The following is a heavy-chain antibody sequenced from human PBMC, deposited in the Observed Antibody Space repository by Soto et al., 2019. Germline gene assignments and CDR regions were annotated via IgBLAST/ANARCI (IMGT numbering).Heavy chain of an antibody. CDR3: ARDYGHDCSGGSCYLFF. V-gene: IGHV1-69*01. J-gene: IGHJ4*02. CDR1: GGTFSSYA. D-gene: IGHD2-15*01. CDR2: IIPMFGTA. Sequence: QVQLVQSGAEAKKPGSSVRVSCKASGGTFSSYALNWVRQAPGQGLEWMGGIIPMFGTARYAQKFQGRVTITADESTSTVHMELSSLRSEDTAVYYCARDYGHDCSGGSCYLFFWGQGTLVTVSS.